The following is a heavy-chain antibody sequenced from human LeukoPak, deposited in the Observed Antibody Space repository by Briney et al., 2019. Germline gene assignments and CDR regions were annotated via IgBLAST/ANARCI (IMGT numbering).Heavy chain of an antibody. CDR3: AREEGKYQLLFFDY. V-gene: IGHV1-2*02. J-gene: IGHJ4*02. CDR2: INPSSGGT. CDR1: GYTFTGYY. D-gene: IGHD2-2*01. Sequence: ASVKVSCKASGYTFTGYYMHWVRQAPGQGLEWMGWINPSSGGTNYAQKFQGRVTMTRDTSISTAYMELSRLRSDDTAVYYCAREEGKYQLLFFDYWGQGTLVTVSS.